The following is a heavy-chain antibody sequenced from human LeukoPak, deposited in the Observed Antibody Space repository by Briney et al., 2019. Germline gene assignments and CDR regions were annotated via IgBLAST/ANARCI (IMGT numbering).Heavy chain of an antibody. D-gene: IGHD6-13*01. Sequence: SETLSLTCAVYGGSFSGYYWSWIRQPPGKGLEWIGGINHSGSTNYNPSLKSRVTISVDTSKNQFSLKLSSVTAADTAVYYCARGSFRYTSNCRFDPWGQGTLVTVSS. CDR1: GGSFSGYY. CDR2: INHSGST. V-gene: IGHV4-34*01. J-gene: IGHJ5*02. CDR3: ARGSFRYTSNCRFDP.